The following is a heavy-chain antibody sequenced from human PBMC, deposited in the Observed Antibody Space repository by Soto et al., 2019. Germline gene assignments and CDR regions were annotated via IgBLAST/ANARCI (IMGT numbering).Heavy chain of an antibody. CDR1: GFTFSSYG. J-gene: IGHJ4*02. CDR3: AKDIEMATISF. CDR2: ISYDGSNK. Sequence: PGGSLRLSCAASGFTFSSYGMHWVRQAPGKGLEWVAVISYDGSNKYYADSVKGRFTISRDNSKNTLYLQMNSLRAEDTAVYYCAKDIEMATISFWGQGTLVTVPQ. D-gene: IGHD5-12*01. V-gene: IGHV3-30*18.